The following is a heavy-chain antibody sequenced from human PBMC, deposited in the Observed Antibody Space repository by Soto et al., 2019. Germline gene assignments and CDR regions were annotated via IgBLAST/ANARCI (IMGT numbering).Heavy chain of an antibody. J-gene: IGHJ6*02. CDR3: ARLHHYTMIVVRDYYYYGMDV. D-gene: IGHD3-22*01. CDR1: GFTFSSYG. V-gene: IGHV3-33*01. Sequence: QVQLVESGGGVVQPGRSLRLSCAASGFTFSSYGMHWVRQAPGKGLEWVAVIWYDGSNKYYADSVKGRFTISRDNSKNTVYLQMNSLRAEDTAVYYWARLHHYTMIVVRDYYYYGMDVWGQGTTVTVSS. CDR2: IWYDGSNK.